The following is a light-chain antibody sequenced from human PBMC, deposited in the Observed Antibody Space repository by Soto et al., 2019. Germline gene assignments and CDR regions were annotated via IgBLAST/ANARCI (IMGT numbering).Light chain of an antibody. CDR2: LEGSGSY. V-gene: IGLV4-60*02. CDR3: ETWDTNVVV. Sequence: QPVLTQSSSASASLGSSVKLTCTLSRGHSTYIIAWHQQQPGKAPRYLMKLEGSGSYNKGSGIPDRFSGSSSGADRYLTISNLQFEAEADYYCETWDTNVVVFGGGTKLTVL. CDR1: RGHSTYI. J-gene: IGLJ2*01.